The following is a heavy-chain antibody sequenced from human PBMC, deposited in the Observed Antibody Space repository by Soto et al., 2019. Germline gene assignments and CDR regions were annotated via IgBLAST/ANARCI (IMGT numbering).Heavy chain of an antibody. CDR2: ISAYNGNT. CDR1: GYTFTSYG. CDR3: ARVSGLAAAGPFDY. V-gene: IGHV1-18*01. J-gene: IGHJ4*02. Sequence: ASVKVSCTASGYTFTSYGSSWVRQAPGQGLEWMGWISAYNGNTNYAQKLQGRVTMTTDTSTSTAYMELRSLRSDDTAVYYCARVSGLAAAGPFDYWGQGTLVTVSS. D-gene: IGHD6-13*01.